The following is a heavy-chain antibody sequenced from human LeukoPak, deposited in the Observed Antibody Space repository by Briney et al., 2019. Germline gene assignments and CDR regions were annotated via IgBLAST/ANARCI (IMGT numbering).Heavy chain of an antibody. D-gene: IGHD2-21*02. Sequence: ASVKVSCKASGYTFTDYYMHWVRQAPGQGLEWMGWINPYSGDTNYAQKFQGRVTITADESTSTAYMELSSLRSEDTAVYYCARGGHIVVVTAIWDAFDIWGQGTMVTVSS. CDR3: ARGGHIVVVTAIWDAFDI. J-gene: IGHJ3*02. CDR2: INPYSGDT. CDR1: GYTFTDYY. V-gene: IGHV1-2*02.